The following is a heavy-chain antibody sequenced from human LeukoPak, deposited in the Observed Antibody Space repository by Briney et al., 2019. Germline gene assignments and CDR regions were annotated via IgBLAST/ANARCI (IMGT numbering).Heavy chain of an antibody. J-gene: IGHJ6*04. D-gene: IGHD3-22*01. CDR2: IYTSGST. CDR1: GGSISSGSYY. V-gene: IGHV4-61*02. CDR3: AREIKYYYDSSGYYTRQMDV. Sequence: SQTLSLTRTVSGGSISSGSYYWSWIRQPAGKGLEWIGRIYTSGSTNYNPSLKSRVTISVDTSKNQFSLKLSSVTAADTAVYYCAREIKYYYDSSGYYTRQMDVWGKGTTVTVSS.